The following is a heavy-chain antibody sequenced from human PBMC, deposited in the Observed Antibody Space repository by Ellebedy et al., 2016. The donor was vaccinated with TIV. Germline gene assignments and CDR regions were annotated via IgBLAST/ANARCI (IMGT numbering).Heavy chain of an antibody. CDR2: ISYDGSNK. Sequence: PGGSLRLSCAASGFTFSSYGMHWVRQAPGKGLEWVAVISYDGSNKYYADSVKGRFTISRDNSKNTLYLQMNSLRAEDTAVYYCARNPRQWLVRGPPDYWGQGTLVTVSS. V-gene: IGHV3-30*19. CDR1: GFTFSSYG. D-gene: IGHD6-19*01. CDR3: ARNPRQWLVRGPPDY. J-gene: IGHJ4*02.